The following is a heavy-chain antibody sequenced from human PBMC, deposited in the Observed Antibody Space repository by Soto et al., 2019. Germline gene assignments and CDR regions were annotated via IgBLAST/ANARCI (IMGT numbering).Heavy chain of an antibody. D-gene: IGHD5-12*01. Sequence: EVQLVESGGGLVQPGGSLRLSCAASGFTFSSYAMHWVRKAPGKGLEFVSAITDTGGRANYAHSVEGRFTISRDNSKDTLFLQMSSLRTDDTALYYCARVGGSRGYVHDGCDVWGQGTMVTVSS. V-gene: IGHV3-64*01. J-gene: IGHJ3*01. CDR2: ITDTGGRA. CDR1: GFTFSSYA. CDR3: ARVGGSRGYVHDGCDV.